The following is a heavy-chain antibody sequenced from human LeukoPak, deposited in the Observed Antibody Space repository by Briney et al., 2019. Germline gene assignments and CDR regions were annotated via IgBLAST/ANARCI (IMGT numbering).Heavy chain of an antibody. CDR3: ARGARWGDHGRFDY. V-gene: IGHV1-8*01. J-gene: IGHJ4*02. Sequence: ASVKVPCKASGYTFTSYDINWVRQATGQGLEWMGWMNPNSGNTGYAQKFQGRVTMTRNTSISTAYMELSSLRSEDTAVYYCARGARWGDHGRFDYWGQGTLVTVSS. CDR1: GYTFTSYD. CDR2: MNPNSGNT. D-gene: IGHD4-23*01.